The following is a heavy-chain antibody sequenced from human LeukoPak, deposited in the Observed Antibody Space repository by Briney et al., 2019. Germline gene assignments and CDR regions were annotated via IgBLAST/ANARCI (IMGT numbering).Heavy chain of an antibody. CDR3: AKDYYGSGSYPFVY. CDR2: ISWSGGST. Sequence: GGTLRLSCAGSVFTFSSYGMSGVRQAPWKGREGVAAISWSGGSTYYADSVKGRFTISRDNSKTTLYLQMNRLRAEDTAVYYCAKDYYGSGSYPFVYWGQGPLVTVSS. V-gene: IGHV3-23*01. CDR1: VFTFSSYG. D-gene: IGHD3-10*01. J-gene: IGHJ4*02.